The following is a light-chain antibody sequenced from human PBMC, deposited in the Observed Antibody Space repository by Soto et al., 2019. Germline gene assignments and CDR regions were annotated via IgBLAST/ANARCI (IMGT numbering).Light chain of an antibody. Sequence: DIQMTQSPSSLSASVGDRVTITCRASQSISSYLNWYQQKPGKAPKLLIYAASSLQSGVPSRFSDSGSGTDFPLTISSLQPEDFATYYCQQSYSTPYTFGQGTKLEIK. CDR2: AAS. CDR3: QQSYSTPYT. CDR1: QSISSY. J-gene: IGKJ2*01. V-gene: IGKV1-39*01.